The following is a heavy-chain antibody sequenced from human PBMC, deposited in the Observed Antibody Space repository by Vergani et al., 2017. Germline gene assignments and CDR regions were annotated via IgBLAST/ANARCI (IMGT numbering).Heavy chain of an antibody. CDR3: ARGYCSSTSCSGFDP. CDR1: GGSISSSSYY. D-gene: IGHD2-2*01. CDR2: IYYSGST. V-gene: IGHV4-39*01. Sequence: QLQLQESGPGLVKPSETLSLTCPVSGGSISSSSYYWGWIRQPPGKGLEWIGSIYYSGSTYYNPSLKSRVTISVDTSKNQFYLKLSSVTAADTAVYYCARGYCSSTSCSGFDPWGQGTLVTVSS. J-gene: IGHJ5*02.